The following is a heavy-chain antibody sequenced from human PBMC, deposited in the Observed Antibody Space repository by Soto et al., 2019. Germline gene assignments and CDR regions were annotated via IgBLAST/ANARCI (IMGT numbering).Heavy chain of an antibody. V-gene: IGHV1-69*06. CDR2: IIPIFGTA. D-gene: IGHD2-2*01. CDR1: GGTFSSYA. CDR3: ARAYGAAMPNDAFDI. J-gene: IGHJ3*02. Sequence: LVKVSCKASGGTFSSYAISWVRQAPGQGLEWMGGIIPIFGTANYAQKFQGRVTITADKSTSTAYMELSSLRSEDTAVYYCARAYGAAMPNDAFDIWGQGTMVTVSS.